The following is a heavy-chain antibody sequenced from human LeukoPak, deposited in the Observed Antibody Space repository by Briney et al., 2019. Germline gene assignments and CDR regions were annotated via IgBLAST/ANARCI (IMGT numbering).Heavy chain of an antibody. Sequence: GGSLRLSCAASGFTFSDSYMTWIRQAPGKGLEWVSYISSSGSTIYYADSVKGRSTISRDNAKNSLYLQMNSLRAEDTAVYYCAREYSSGWYTSWDDAFDIWGQGTMVTVSS. CDR2: ISSSGSTI. V-gene: IGHV3-11*04. J-gene: IGHJ3*02. CDR3: AREYSSGWYTSWDDAFDI. CDR1: GFTFSDSY. D-gene: IGHD6-19*01.